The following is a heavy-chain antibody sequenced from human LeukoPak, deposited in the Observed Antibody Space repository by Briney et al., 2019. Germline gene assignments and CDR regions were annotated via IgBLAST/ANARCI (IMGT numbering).Heavy chain of an antibody. V-gene: IGHV3-7*05. CDR2: IKQDGSEK. CDR1: GFTFSSYW. CDR3: ARDVGAGSVHDY. J-gene: IGHJ4*02. D-gene: IGHD1-26*01. Sequence: PGGSLRLSCAASGFTFSSYWMRWVRQAPGKGLEWVADIKQDGSEKYYVDSVKGRFTISRDNAKNSLYLQMNSLRAEDTAVYYCARDVGAGSVHDYWGQGTLVTVSS.